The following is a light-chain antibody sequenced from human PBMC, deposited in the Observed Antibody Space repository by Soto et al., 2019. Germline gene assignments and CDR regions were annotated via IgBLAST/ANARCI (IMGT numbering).Light chain of an antibody. CDR3: QQSYSAGWT. V-gene: IGKV1-39*01. CDR1: QTISNF. CDR2: AAS. J-gene: IGKJ1*01. Sequence: DIQLTQSPSSLSASVGDSVTITCRASQTISNFLNWYQLKPGRAPKLLIYAASSLQTGVPSRFSGSGSGTDFTLTINGLQPEDFATYYCQQSYSAGWTFGQGTKVDIK.